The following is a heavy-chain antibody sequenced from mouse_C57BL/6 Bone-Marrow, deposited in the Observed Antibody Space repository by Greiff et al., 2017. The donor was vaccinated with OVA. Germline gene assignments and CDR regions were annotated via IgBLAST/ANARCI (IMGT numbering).Heavy chain of an antibody. CDR3: TTGPAQAPYAMDY. J-gene: IGHJ4*01. CDR1: GFNIKDDY. Sequence: VQLQQSGAELVRPGASVKLSCTASGFNIKDDYMHWVKQRPEQGLEWIGWIDPENGDTEYASKFQGKATITADTSSNTAYLQLSSLTSEDTAVYYCTTGPAQAPYAMDYWGQGTSVTVSS. V-gene: IGHV14-4*01. D-gene: IGHD3-2*02. CDR2: IDPENGDT.